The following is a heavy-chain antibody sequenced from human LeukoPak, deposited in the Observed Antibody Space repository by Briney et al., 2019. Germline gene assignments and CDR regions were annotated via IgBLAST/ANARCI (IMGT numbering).Heavy chain of an antibody. D-gene: IGHD3-10*01. CDR2: ISGSGGST. V-gene: IGHV3-23*01. Sequence: GGSLRLSCAASGFTFSSYAMSWVRQAPGKGLEWVSAISGSGGSTYYADSVKGRFTISRDNSKNTLYLQMNGLRAEDTAVYYCAKSVVRGVTYLNFDYWGQGTLVTVSS. CDR1: GFTFSSYA. J-gene: IGHJ4*02. CDR3: AKSVVRGVTYLNFDY.